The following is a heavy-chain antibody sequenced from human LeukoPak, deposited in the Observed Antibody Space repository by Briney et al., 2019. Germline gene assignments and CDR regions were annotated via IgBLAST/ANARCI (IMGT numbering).Heavy chain of an antibody. J-gene: IGHJ3*02. D-gene: IGHD4-11*01. CDR1: GASISSPFW. CDR3: ARTPMTTYAFDI. V-gene: IGHV4-4*02. Sequence: SETLSLTCAVSGASISSPFWWSWVRQTPGKGLEWIGEIYQSGSPNYNPSLKSRVTISVDTSKNQFSLKLSSVTAADTAVYYCARTPMTTYAFDIWGQGTMVTVSS. CDR2: IYQSGSP.